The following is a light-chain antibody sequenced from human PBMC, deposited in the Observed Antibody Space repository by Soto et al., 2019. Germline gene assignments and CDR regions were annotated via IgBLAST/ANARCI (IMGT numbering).Light chain of an antibody. V-gene: IGLV2-8*01. J-gene: IGLJ2*01. CDR1: SNDVGGYNY. CDR3: SSYAGINIFVV. Sequence: QSALTQPASVSGSPGQSVTISCTGTSNDVGGYNYVSWYQQHPGKAPKLVIYEVYKRPSGVPDRFSGFKSGNTASLIVSGLQPEDEADYYCSSYAGINIFVVFGGGTKLTVL. CDR2: EVY.